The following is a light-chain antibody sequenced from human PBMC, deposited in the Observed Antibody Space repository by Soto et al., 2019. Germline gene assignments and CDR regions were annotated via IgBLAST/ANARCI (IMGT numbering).Light chain of an antibody. CDR2: AAS. V-gene: IGKV1-17*01. CDR3: LQHNSYRLT. Sequence: IQMTQSPSSLSASVGDRVTITCRAIQGIRNDLAWYQQKQGKAPKRLIYAASTLQSGVPSRFSGSGYGTEFNLTISSLQTEDFATYYCLQHNSYRLTFGGGTKVDIK. CDR1: QGIRND. J-gene: IGKJ4*01.